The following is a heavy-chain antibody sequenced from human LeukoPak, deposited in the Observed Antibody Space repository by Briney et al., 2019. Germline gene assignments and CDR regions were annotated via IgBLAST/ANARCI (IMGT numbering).Heavy chain of an antibody. Sequence: TETLSLTCTVSGVSISSYYWSWVRQPPGKGLEWVGYIYYSGRTNYNPSLKSRVTISVDTSKTQFSLKLSSVTAADTAVYYCARHIVVVTANAFDIWGQGTMVTVSS. CDR2: IYYSGRT. V-gene: IGHV4-59*08. CDR3: ARHIVVVTANAFDI. J-gene: IGHJ3*02. D-gene: IGHD2-21*02. CDR1: GVSISSYY.